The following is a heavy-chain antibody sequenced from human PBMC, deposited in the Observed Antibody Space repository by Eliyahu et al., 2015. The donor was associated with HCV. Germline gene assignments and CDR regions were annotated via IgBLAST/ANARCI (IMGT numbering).Heavy chain of an antibody. CDR1: GFTFXXXX. Sequence: EVQLLESGGGLVQPGGSLRLSCAASGFTFXXXXXXWVRQAPGKGLEWVSAISGSGGSTYYADSVKGRFTISRDNSKNTLYLQMNSLRAEDTAVYYCAKSGYCSGGSCYSDYYYGMDVWGQGTTVTVSS. V-gene: IGHV3-23*01. CDR2: ISGSGGST. CDR3: AKSGYCSGGSCYSDYYYGMDV. J-gene: IGHJ6*02. D-gene: IGHD2-15*01.